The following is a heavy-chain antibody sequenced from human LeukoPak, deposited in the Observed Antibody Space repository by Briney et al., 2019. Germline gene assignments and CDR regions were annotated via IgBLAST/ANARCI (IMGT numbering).Heavy chain of an antibody. Sequence: KPSETLSLTCAVYGGSFSGYYWSWIRQPPGKGLEWIGEINHSGSTNYNPSLKSRVTISVGTSKNQFSLKLSSVTAADTAVYYCARGGWSAFDIWGQGTMVTVSS. CDR1: GGSFSGYY. V-gene: IGHV4-34*01. D-gene: IGHD3-3*01. CDR3: ARGGWSAFDI. J-gene: IGHJ3*02. CDR2: INHSGST.